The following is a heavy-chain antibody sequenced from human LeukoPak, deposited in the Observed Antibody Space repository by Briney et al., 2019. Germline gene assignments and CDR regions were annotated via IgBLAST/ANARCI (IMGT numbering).Heavy chain of an antibody. CDR2: IAMDGTQT. D-gene: IGHD6-19*01. Sequence: GGSLRLSCAASGFTFSNYLMSWVRQAPGKGLEWLANIAMDGTQTYYVDSVKGRFTVSRDNAKNSLYLQMNSLRAEDTAVYYCARDDAVAGYNWFDPWGQGTLVTVSS. J-gene: IGHJ5*02. CDR1: GFTFSNYL. V-gene: IGHV3-7*01. CDR3: ARDDAVAGYNWFDP.